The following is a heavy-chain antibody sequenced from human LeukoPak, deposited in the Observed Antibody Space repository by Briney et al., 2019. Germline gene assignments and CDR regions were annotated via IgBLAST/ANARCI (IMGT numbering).Heavy chain of an antibody. CDR2: ISWNSGSI. CDR1: GFTFDDYA. V-gene: IGHV3-9*01. CDR3: ARTPGIAVAGTASVFQH. D-gene: IGHD6-19*01. Sequence: GGSLRLSCAASGFTFDDYAMHWVRQAPGKGLEWVSGISWNSGSIGYADSVKGRFTISRDNAKNSLYLQMNSLRAEDTALYYCARTPGIAVAGTASVFQHWGQGTLVTVSS. J-gene: IGHJ1*01.